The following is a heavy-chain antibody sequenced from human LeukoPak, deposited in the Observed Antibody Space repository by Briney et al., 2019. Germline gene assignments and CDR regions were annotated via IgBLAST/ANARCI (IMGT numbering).Heavy chain of an antibody. CDR2: INHSGST. Sequence: SETLSLTCAVYGGSFSGYYWSWIRQTPGKGLEWIGEINHSGSTNYNPSLKSRVTISVDTSKNQFSLKLSSVTAADTAVYYCARRYCSSTSCYRNYYGMDVWGQGTTVTVSS. V-gene: IGHV4-34*01. CDR3: ARRYCSSTSCYRNYYGMDV. CDR1: GGSFSGYY. D-gene: IGHD2-2*01. J-gene: IGHJ6*02.